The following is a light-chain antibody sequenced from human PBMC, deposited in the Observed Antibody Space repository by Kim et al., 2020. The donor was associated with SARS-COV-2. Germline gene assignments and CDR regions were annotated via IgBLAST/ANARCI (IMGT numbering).Light chain of an antibody. CDR3: AAWDDSLNVKV. Sequence: GQRVTISCSGSSSNIGSNTVNWYQQLPGTAPKLLIYSNNQRPSGVPDRFSGSRSGTSASLAISGLHSEDEADYYCAAWDDSLNVKVFGTGTKVTVL. CDR1: SSNIGSNT. CDR2: SNN. V-gene: IGLV1-44*01. J-gene: IGLJ1*01.